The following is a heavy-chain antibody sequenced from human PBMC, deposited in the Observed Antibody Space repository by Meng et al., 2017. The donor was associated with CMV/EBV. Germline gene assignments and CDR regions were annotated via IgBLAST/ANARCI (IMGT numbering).Heavy chain of an antibody. Sequence: SVKVSCKASGGTFSSYTISWVRQAPGQGLEWMGRIIPILGIANYAQKFQGRVTITADKSTSTAYMELSSVTAADTAVYYCARELEPSYGMDVWGQGTTVTVSS. CDR2: IIPILGIA. V-gene: IGHV1-69*04. J-gene: IGHJ6*02. D-gene: IGHD1-1*01. CDR3: ARELEPSYGMDV. CDR1: GGTFSSYT.